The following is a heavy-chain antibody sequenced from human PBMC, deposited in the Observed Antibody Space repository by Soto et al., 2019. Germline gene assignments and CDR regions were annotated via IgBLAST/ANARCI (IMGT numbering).Heavy chain of an antibody. V-gene: IGHV1-8*01. CDR3: ARGHRYDFWSGYHYYYYYYMDV. D-gene: IGHD3-3*01. CDR2: MNPNSGNT. Sequence: ASVKVSCKASGYTFTSYDINWVRQATGQGLEWMGWMNPNSGNTGYAQKFQGRVTMTRNTSISTAYMELSSLRSEDTAVYYCARGHRYDFWSGYHYYYYYYMDVWGKGTTVTVSS. J-gene: IGHJ6*03. CDR1: GYTFTSYD.